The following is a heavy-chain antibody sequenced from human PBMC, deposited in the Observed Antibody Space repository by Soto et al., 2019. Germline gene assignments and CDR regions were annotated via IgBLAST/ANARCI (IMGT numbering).Heavy chain of an antibody. J-gene: IGHJ4*02. V-gene: IGHV4-31*03. CDR1: GGSVNSGGYY. CDR2: IYYSGTA. CDR3: SRGATTFPGDFVCY. Sequence: QVQLHESGPGLVKPSQTLSLTCTVSGGSVNSGGYYWTWIRQHPGKGLEWIGYIYYSGTAYYNPSLKRRVSRSLDPSKNQFSLKLSSVTAADTSVYYCSRGATTFPGDFVCYWGQGTLVTVAS. D-gene: IGHD4-17*01.